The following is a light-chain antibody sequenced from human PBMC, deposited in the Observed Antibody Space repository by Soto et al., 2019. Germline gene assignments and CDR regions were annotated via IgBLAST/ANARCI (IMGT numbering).Light chain of an antibody. CDR2: GAS. J-gene: IGKJ2*01. Sequence: ENVLTQSPGTLSLSPGERATLSCRASQSVRTNDLAWYQQKPGQAPRLLVYGASNRVPGISDRFSGSGSGTDFTLTISRLEPEDFVVYYCQQYGSSYTFGQGTKLEIK. CDR1: QSVRTND. CDR3: QQYGSSYT. V-gene: IGKV3-20*01.